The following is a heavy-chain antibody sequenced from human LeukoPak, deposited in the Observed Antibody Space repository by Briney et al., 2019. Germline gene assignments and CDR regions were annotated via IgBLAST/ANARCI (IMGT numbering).Heavy chain of an antibody. CDR2: IYYSGST. D-gene: IGHD1/OR15-1a*01. CDR3: ARGPAFEQWTSVYYFDY. J-gene: IGHJ4*02. V-gene: IGHV4-61*08. Sequence: SETLSLTCAVSGGSISSGGYSWSWIRQPPGKGLEWIGYIYYSGSTNYNPSLKSRVTISVDTSKNQFSLKLSSVTAADTAVYYCARGPAFEQWTSVYYFDYWGQGTLVTVSS. CDR1: GGSISSGGYS.